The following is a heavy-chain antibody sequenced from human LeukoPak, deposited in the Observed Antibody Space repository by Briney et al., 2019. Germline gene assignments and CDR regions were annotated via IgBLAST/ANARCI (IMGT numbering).Heavy chain of an antibody. CDR2: ISSTGGTA. V-gene: IGHV3-23*01. CDR1: GFTFSSFG. Sequence: GGSLRLSCAASGFTFSSFGMSWVRQAPGKGLEWVSAISSTGGTAYYADSVKGRFTISRDNSKNTLYLQMNSLRAEDTAVYYCARDLDYWGQGTLVTVSS. CDR3: ARDLDY. J-gene: IGHJ4*02.